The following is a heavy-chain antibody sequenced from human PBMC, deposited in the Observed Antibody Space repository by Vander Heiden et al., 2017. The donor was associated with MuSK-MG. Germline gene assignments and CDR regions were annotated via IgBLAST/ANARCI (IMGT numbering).Heavy chain of an antibody. Sequence: QVQLVQSGAGVQKPRASVQVSSQASGYTFTTYHMHWVRQAPGQGLEWMGWINPNSGGTNYAQKFQGRVTMTRDTSISTAYMELSRLRSDDTAVYYCARDIGDPHYYYYYMDVWGKGTTVTVSS. V-gene: IGHV1-2*02. CDR1: GYTFTTYH. J-gene: IGHJ6*03. CDR2: INPNSGGT. D-gene: IGHD3-16*01. CDR3: ARDIGDPHYYYYYMDV.